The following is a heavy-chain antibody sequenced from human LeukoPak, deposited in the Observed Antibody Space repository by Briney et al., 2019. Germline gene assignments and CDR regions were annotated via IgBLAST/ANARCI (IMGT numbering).Heavy chain of an antibody. V-gene: IGHV3-11*05. CDR2: ISNSGSST. J-gene: IGHJ4*02. Sequence: PGGSLRLSCAASRFTFSDYYMVWIRQAPGKGLEWVSYISNSGSSTKYADSVKGRFTISRDNAKNTLSLQMNSVRAEDTAVYYCARADRTSWFDYWGQGTLVTVSS. CDR3: ARADRTSWFDY. D-gene: IGHD2-2*01. CDR1: RFTFSDYY.